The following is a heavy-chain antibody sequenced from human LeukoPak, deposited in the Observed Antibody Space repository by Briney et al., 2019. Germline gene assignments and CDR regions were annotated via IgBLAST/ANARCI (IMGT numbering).Heavy chain of an antibody. V-gene: IGHV4-31*03. CDR1: GGSISSGGYY. J-gene: IGHJ4*02. CDR3: ARAITIAYYYGSGSYTYYFDY. Sequence: SQTLSLTCTVSGGSISSGGYYWSWIRQHPGKGLEWFGYIYFSGSTYYTPSLKSRVTISVDTSKNQFSLKLSSVTAADTAVYYCARAITIAYYYGSGSYTYYFDYWGQGTLVTVSS. CDR2: IYFSGST. D-gene: IGHD3-10*01.